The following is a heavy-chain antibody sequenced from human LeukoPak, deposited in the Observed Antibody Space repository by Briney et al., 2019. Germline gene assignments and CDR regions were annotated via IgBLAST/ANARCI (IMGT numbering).Heavy chain of an antibody. D-gene: IGHD3-10*01. CDR1: GFTFSSCA. CDR3: ARLNCRMTICQDYNFDY. Sequence: GGSLRLSCAASGFTFSSCAMSWVRQAPGKGLEWVSGISDSGGSTYYADSVKGRFTISRDNSKNTLYLQMNSLRAEDTAVYYCARLNCRMTICQDYNFDYWGQGTLVTVSS. V-gene: IGHV3-23*01. J-gene: IGHJ4*02. CDR2: ISDSGGST.